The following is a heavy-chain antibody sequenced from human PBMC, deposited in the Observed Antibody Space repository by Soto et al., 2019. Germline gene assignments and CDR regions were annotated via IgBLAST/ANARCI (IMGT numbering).Heavy chain of an antibody. CDR2: IYYTGST. CDR1: GASISSGDYY. V-gene: IGHV4-30-4*01. CDR3: DTTDAREYRYGPRDY. Sequence: TLSLTGPVSGASISSGDYYWSWIRQPPGKGLEWIGYIYYTGSTYYNPSLKNRLTISVDMSKNQFSLKLSSVTAADTAVYYCDTTDAREYRYGPRDYWGQGTLVTVYS. J-gene: IGHJ4*02. D-gene: IGHD5-18*01.